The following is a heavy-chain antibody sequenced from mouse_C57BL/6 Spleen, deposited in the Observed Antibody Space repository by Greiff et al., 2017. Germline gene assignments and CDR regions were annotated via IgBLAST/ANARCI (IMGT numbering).Heavy chain of an antibody. Sequence: VQLQQSGPGLVKPSPSLSLTCSVTGYSITSGYYWNWIRQFPGNKLEWMGYISYDGSNNYNPSLKNRISITRDTSTNQFFLKLNSVTTEDTATYCCARRDGNYEFAYWGQGTLVTVSA. V-gene: IGHV3-6*01. CDR2: ISYDGSN. J-gene: IGHJ3*01. D-gene: IGHD2-1*01. CDR3: ARRDGNYEFAY. CDR1: GYSITSGYY.